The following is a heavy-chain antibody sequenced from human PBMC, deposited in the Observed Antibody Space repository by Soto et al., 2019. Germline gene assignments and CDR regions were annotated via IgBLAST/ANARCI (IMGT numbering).Heavy chain of an antibody. CDR2: IDPSDSYT. V-gene: IGHV5-10-1*01. CDR3: ARADGYNSYYYGMDV. D-gene: IGHD5-12*01. CDR1: GYSFTSYW. Sequence: PGESQKISCKGSGYSFTSYWISWVRQMPGKGLEWMGRIDPSDSYTNYSPSFQGHVTISADESISTAYLQWSSLKASDTAMYYCARADGYNSYYYGMDVWGQGTTVTVSS. J-gene: IGHJ6*02.